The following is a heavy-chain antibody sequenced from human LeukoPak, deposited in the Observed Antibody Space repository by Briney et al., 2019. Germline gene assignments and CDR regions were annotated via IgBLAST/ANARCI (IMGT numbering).Heavy chain of an antibody. CDR2: IYYTGST. Sequence: SETQSLTCTVPGGSISSNTYYWGWIRQPPGKGLEWIGSIYYTGSTYYNPSLKSRVTISIDTSKNQFSLKLSSVTAADTAVYYCASQSSSYYYGSGSYYRPFDPWGQGTLVTVSS. CDR3: ASQSSSYYYGSGSYYRPFDP. J-gene: IGHJ5*02. D-gene: IGHD3-10*01. V-gene: IGHV4-39*01. CDR1: GGSISSNTYY.